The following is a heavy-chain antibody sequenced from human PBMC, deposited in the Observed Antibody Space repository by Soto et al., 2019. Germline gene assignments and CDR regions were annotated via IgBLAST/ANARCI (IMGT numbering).Heavy chain of an antibody. CDR2: IYTSGST. V-gene: IGHV4-4*07. CDR3: ARDRLPDYGDYAYFDY. Sequence: RSLTCTVSGGSISSYYWSWIRQPAGKGLEWIGRIYTSGSTNYNPSLKSRVTMSVDTSKNQFSLKLSSVTAADTAVYYCARDRLPDYGDYAYFDYWGQGTLVTVSS. D-gene: IGHD4-17*01. CDR1: GGSISSYY. J-gene: IGHJ4*02.